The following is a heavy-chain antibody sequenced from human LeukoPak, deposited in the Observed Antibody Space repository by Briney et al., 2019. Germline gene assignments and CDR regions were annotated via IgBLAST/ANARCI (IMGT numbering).Heavy chain of an antibody. CDR3: ARGTAYCGGDCYSSAFDI. V-gene: IGHV3-9*01. D-gene: IGHD2-21*02. CDR2: ISWNSGSI. J-gene: IGHJ3*02. Sequence: PGGSLRLSCAASGFTFDDYAMHWVRQAPGKGLEWVSGISWNSGSIGYADSVKGRFTISRDNAKNSLYLQMNSLRAEDTAVYYCARGTAYCGGDCYSSAFDIWGQGTMVTVSS. CDR1: GFTFDDYA.